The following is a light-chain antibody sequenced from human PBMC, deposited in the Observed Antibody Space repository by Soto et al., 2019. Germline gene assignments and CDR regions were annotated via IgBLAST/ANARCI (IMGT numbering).Light chain of an antibody. CDR3: SSYAGSNTYVV. Sequence: QPVLTQPPSASGSPGQSVTISCTGTSSDVGGYNYVSWYQQHPGKAPKLMISEVNKRPSGVPDRFSGSKSGNTASLTVSGLQAEDEADYYCSSYAGSNTYVVFGGGTKLTVL. CDR1: SSDVGGYNY. CDR2: EVN. V-gene: IGLV2-8*01. J-gene: IGLJ2*01.